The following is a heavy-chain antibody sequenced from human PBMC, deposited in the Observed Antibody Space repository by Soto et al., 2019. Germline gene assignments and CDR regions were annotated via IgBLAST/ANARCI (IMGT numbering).Heavy chain of an antibody. CDR1: GFTVSRNY. Sequence: EVQLVETGGGLSQPGGSLRLSCAASGFTVSRNYMGWVRQAPGKGLEWVSVIYSGGSTYYADSVKGRFTISRDNSKHTLYLQMNSLRAEDTAVYYCARAYYYDSSGYPNAFDIWGQGTMVTVSS. D-gene: IGHD3-22*01. V-gene: IGHV3-53*02. J-gene: IGHJ3*02. CDR2: IYSGGST. CDR3: ARAYYYDSSGYPNAFDI.